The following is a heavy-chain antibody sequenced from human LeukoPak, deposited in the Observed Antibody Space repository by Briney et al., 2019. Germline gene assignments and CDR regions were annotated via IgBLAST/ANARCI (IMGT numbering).Heavy chain of an antibody. CDR2: ISGNTRNI. J-gene: IGHJ3*01. CDR3: ARDHAPGL. V-gene: IGHV3-23*01. Sequence: PGGSLRLSCAASGFIFDSYAMSWVRQAPGKGLEWVSAISGNTRNIYYADSVKGRFTISRDNSKNTLYLQMNSLRVEDTAVYYCARDHAPGLWGQGTMDSVSS. D-gene: IGHD7-27*01. CDR1: GFIFDSYA.